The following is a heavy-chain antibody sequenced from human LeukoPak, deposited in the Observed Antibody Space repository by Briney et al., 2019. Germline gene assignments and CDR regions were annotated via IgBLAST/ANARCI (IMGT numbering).Heavy chain of an antibody. D-gene: IGHD2-2*02. V-gene: IGHV3-73*01. CDR2: IRSKANSYAT. CDR1: GFTFSGSA. CDR3: TRAFGSYTSFDS. Sequence: GGSLRLSCAASGFTFSGSAMHWVRQASGKGLEWVGRIRSKANSYATAYAASVKGRFTISRDDSKNTAYLQMNSLKTEDTAVYYCTRAFGSYTSFDSWGQGTLVTVSS. J-gene: IGHJ4*02.